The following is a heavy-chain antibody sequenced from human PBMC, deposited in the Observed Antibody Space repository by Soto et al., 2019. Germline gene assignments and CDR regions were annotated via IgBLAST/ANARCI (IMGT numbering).Heavy chain of an antibody. CDR2: ISGSGGST. CDR1: GFTFSSYA. Sequence: GGSLRVSWAASGFTFSSYAMSRVRQAPGKGLEWVSAISGSGGSTYYADSVKGRFTISRDNSKNTLYLQWSSLKASDTAMYYCARTAAAGKYYYGMDVWGQGTTVTVSS. J-gene: IGHJ6*02. D-gene: IGHD6-13*01. CDR3: ARTAAAGKYYYGMDV. V-gene: IGHV3-23*01.